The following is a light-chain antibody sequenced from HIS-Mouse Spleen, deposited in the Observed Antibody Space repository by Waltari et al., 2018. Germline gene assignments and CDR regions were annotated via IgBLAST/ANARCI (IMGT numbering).Light chain of an antibody. J-gene: IGLJ2*01. V-gene: IGLV3-25*03. CDR3: QSADSSGTYVV. CDR1: ALPKQY. Sequence: SYELTQPPSVSVSPGQTARITCSGDALPKQYAYWYQQKPGQAPVLVVYKDSERPSGIPGRFPGSSSGTTVTLTISGVQAEDEADYYCQSADSSGTYVVFGGGTKLTVL. CDR2: KDS.